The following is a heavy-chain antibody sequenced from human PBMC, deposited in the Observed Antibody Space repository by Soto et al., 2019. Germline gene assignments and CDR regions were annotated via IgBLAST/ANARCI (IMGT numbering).Heavy chain of an antibody. Sequence: EVQLVESGGGLIQPGGSLRLSCAVSGFTVSNNYMSWVRQAPGKGLEGVSVIYSGGYTAYGDSVKGRFTISRDNSKNTLILKRKSLGPDAPPLFYCATHPGGGGYWGQGTLVTVSS. D-gene: IGHD3-10*01. CDR1: GFTVSNNY. CDR2: IYSGGYT. J-gene: IGHJ4*02. CDR3: ATHPGGGGY. V-gene: IGHV3-53*01.